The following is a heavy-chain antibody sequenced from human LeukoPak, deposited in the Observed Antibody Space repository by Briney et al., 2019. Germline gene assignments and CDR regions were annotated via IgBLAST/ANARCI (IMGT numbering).Heavy chain of an antibody. CDR2: INHSGST. J-gene: IGHJ4*02. CDR1: GGSFSGYY. CDR3: ARGRTVADRTQYFDS. Sequence: PSETLSLTCAVYGGSFSGYYWSWIRQPPGKGLEWIGEINHSGSTNYNPSLKSRVTISVDTSKNQFSLKLSSVTAADTPVYSCARGRTVADRTQYFDSWGQGTPVTVST. D-gene: IGHD6-19*01. V-gene: IGHV4-34*01.